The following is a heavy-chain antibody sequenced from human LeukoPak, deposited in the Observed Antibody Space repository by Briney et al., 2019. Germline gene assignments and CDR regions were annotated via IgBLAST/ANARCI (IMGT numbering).Heavy chain of an antibody. V-gene: IGHV3-33*06. D-gene: IGHD3-22*01. CDR2: IWYDGSNK. J-gene: IGHJ3*02. Sequence: GGSLRLSCAASGFTFSSYGVHWVRQAPGKGLEWVAVIWYDGSNKYYADSVKGRFTISRDNSKNTLYLQMNSLRAEDTAVYYCAKARNHYYDSSGYPNDAFDIWGQGTMVTVSS. CDR3: AKARNHYYDSSGYPNDAFDI. CDR1: GFTFSSYG.